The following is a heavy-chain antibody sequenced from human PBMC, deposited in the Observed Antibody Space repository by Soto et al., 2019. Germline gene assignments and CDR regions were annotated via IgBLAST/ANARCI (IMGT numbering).Heavy chain of an antibody. Sequence: SVKVSCKASGGTFSSYAISWVRQAPGQGLEWMGGIIPIFGTANYAQKFQGRVTITADESTSTAYMELSSLRSEDTAVYYCARDGPYYYGSSGYRDAFDIWGQGIMVTVSS. D-gene: IGHD3-22*01. CDR2: IIPIFGTA. CDR3: ARDGPYYYGSSGYRDAFDI. V-gene: IGHV1-69*13. CDR1: GGTFSSYA. J-gene: IGHJ3*02.